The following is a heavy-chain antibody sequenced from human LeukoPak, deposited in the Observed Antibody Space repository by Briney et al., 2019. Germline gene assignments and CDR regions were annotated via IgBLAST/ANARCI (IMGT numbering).Heavy chain of an antibody. Sequence: GGSLRLSCAASGFTFSSYGMHWVRQASGKGLEWVGRIRSKADSYATAYAASVKGRFTISRDDSKNTAYLQMNSLKTEDTAVYYCTRIVGATTPYAFDIWGQGTMVTVSS. V-gene: IGHV3-73*01. D-gene: IGHD1-26*01. CDR2: IRSKADSYAT. CDR3: TRIVGATTPYAFDI. CDR1: GFTFSSYG. J-gene: IGHJ3*02.